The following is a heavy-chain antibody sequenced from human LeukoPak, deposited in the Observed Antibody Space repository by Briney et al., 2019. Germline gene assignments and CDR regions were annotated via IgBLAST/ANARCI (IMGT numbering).Heavy chain of an antibody. CDR1: GLTFSNYW. J-gene: IGHJ4*02. Sequence: GGSLRLSCAASGLTFSNYWMSWVRQAPGKGLEWVANINEDGSEKYCVDSVKGRFTISRDNTKNSLFLQMNSLRAEDTAVYHCARGRGVGYWGQGTLVTVSS. D-gene: IGHD3-10*01. CDR2: INEDGSEK. CDR3: ARGRGVGY. V-gene: IGHV3-7*01.